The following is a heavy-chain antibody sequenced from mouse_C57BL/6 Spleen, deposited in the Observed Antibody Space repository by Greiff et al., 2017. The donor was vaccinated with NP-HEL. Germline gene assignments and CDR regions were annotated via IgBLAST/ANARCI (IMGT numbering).Heavy chain of an antibody. CDR2: IYPGSGST. Sequence: VQLHQPGAELVKPGASVKMSCKASGYTFTSYWITWVKQRPGQGLEWIGDIYPGSGSTNYNEKFKSKATLTVDTSSSTAYMQLSSLTSEDSAVYYCARGYYGSSYYFDYWGQGTTLTVSS. CDR3: ARGYYGSSYYFDY. D-gene: IGHD1-1*01. V-gene: IGHV1-55*01. J-gene: IGHJ2*01. CDR1: GYTFTSYW.